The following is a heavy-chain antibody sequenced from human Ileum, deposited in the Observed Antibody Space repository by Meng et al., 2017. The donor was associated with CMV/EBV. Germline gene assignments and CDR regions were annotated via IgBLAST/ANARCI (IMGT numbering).Heavy chain of an antibody. V-gene: IGHV1-2*06. D-gene: IGHD3-10*01. Sequence: QVQLVQSGAEVKNHGASVKVSFKASGHTFTGYYLHWVRQAPGQGLEWMGRINPNSGDTNYAQKFQGRFTMTRDTSNSLAYMELSGLTSDDTAVYYCASYGSGTYSIFDYWGQGTLVTVSS. CDR3: ASYGSGTYSIFDY. J-gene: IGHJ4*02. CDR2: INPNSGDT. CDR1: GHTFTGYY.